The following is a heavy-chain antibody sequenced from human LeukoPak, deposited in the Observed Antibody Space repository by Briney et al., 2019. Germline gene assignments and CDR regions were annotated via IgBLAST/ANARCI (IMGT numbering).Heavy chain of an antibody. CDR1: GFTFRSYG. D-gene: IGHD6-13*01. V-gene: IGHV3-30*18. J-gene: IGHJ4*02. CDR3: AKDFSVAAADYYFDY. CDR2: ISYDGSDK. Sequence: GVSLRLSCTASGFTFRSYGMHWVRQAPGKGLEWVAVISYDGSDKYYADSVKGRFTISRDNSKNTLYLQMNSLRAEDTAVYYCAKDFSVAAADYYFDYWGQGALVTVSS.